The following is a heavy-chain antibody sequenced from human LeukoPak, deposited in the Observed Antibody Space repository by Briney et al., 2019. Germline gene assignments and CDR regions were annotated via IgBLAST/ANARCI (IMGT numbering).Heavy chain of an antibody. Sequence: GGSLRLSCAASGFTFSSYAMHWVRQAPGKGLEWVALISYDGSINDYADSVKGRFTISRDNSKNTLYLQMNSLRADDTALYYCARGGQVVSASDNWFDPWGQGTLVTVSS. CDR2: ISYDGSIN. CDR3: ARGGQVVSASDNWFDP. V-gene: IGHV3-30*04. CDR1: GFTFSSYA. D-gene: IGHD2-2*01. J-gene: IGHJ5*02.